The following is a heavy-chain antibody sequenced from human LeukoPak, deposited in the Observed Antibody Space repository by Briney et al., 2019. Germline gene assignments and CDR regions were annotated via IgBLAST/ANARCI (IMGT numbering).Heavy chain of an antibody. CDR2: IYTSGST. CDR1: GGSISSYY. V-gene: IGHV4-4*07. J-gene: IGHJ4*02. Sequence: SETLSLTCTVSGGSISSYYWSWIRQPAGKGLEWIGRIYTSGSTNYNPSLKGRVTMSVDTSKNQFSLRLSSVTAADTAVYYCARSSYGSSWYFPFDYWGQGTLVTVSS. D-gene: IGHD6-13*01. CDR3: ARSSYGSSWYFPFDY.